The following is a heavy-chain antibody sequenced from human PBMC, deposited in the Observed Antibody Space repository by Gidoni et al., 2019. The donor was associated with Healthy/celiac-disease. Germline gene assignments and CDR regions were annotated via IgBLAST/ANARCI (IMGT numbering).Heavy chain of an antibody. CDR1: GFTFSSYA. CDR3: AKDRWITMIPPV. Sequence: EVQLLESGGGLVQPGGSLRLSCAASGFTFSSYAMSWVRQAPGKGLAWVSASSGSGGSTYSADSVKGRFTIARDKSKNTLYLQMNSLRAEDTAVYYCAKDRWITMIPPVWGQGTLVTVSS. V-gene: IGHV3-23*01. J-gene: IGHJ4*02. D-gene: IGHD3-22*01. CDR2: SSGSGGST.